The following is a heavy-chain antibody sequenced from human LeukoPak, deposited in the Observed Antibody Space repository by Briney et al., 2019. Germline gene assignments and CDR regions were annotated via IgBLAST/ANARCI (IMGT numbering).Heavy chain of an antibody. CDR1: GYTFTDYY. CDR3: ARGGIAAADDY. Sequence: GASVKVSCKASGYTFTDYYVHWVRQAPGQGLEWMGWINPNSGATFYAQTFQGRVTMTRDTSINTVFVELNRLRSDDTAAYYCARGGIAAADDYWGQGTLVTVSS. V-gene: IGHV1-2*02. J-gene: IGHJ4*02. D-gene: IGHD6-13*01. CDR2: INPNSGAT.